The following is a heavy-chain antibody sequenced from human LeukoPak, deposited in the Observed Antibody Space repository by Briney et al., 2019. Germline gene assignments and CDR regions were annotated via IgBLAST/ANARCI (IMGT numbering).Heavy chain of an antibody. D-gene: IGHD1-14*01. CDR3: ARELTGNAFDI. J-gene: IGHJ3*02. CDR2: ISYDGSNK. CDR1: GFTFSSYA. Sequence: PGGSLRLSCAAPGFTFSSYAMHWVRQAPGKGLEWVAVISYDGSNKYYADSVKGRFTISRDNSKNTLYLQMNSLRAEDTAVYYCARELTGNAFDIWGQGTMVTVSS. V-gene: IGHV3-30*04.